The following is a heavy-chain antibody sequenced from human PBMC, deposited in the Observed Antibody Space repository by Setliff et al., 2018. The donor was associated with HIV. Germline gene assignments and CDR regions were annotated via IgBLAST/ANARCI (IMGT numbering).Heavy chain of an antibody. CDR3: ATSAESGFGIHWGVFNI. D-gene: IGHD3-10*01. Sequence: SETLSLTCTVSGGSTRTSGYYWGWIRQPPGKGREWIGSIYSSGSTYYNPSLKSRVSISVDTSKNQFSLKLRSVTAADTAVYYCATSAESGFGIHWGVFNIWGQGTRVTVS. CDR1: GGSTRTSGYY. CDR2: IYSSGST. J-gene: IGHJ3*02. V-gene: IGHV4-39*01.